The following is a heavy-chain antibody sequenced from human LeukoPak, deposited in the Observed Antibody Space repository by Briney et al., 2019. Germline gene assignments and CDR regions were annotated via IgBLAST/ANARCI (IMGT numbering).Heavy chain of an antibody. V-gene: IGHV3-23*01. D-gene: IGHD3-3*01. J-gene: IGHJ5*02. Sequence: PGGSLRLSCAASGFSFSDSAVSWVCHSPGEGLKWVSSISDTGGRTYYADSVKGRFTITRDNSRNTVNLQMNSLRAGDTARYYCAKGGQDFDFWRFDLWGQGILVIVSS. CDR1: GFSFSDSA. CDR3: AKGGQDFDFWRFDL. CDR2: ISDTGGRT.